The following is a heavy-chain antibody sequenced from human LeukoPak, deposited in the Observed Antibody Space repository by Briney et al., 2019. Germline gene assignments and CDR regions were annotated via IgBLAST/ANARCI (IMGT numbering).Heavy chain of an antibody. CDR2: ISGSGDSI. Sequence: QSGGSLRLSCSASDFPFNYYEMNWVRQLPGKGPEWLAHISGSGDSIYYADSVKGRFTISRDNAKMSLYLEMINLRAEDTALYYCARGAQFFGSGSFDYWGQGALVTVSP. V-gene: IGHV3-48*03. CDR1: DFPFNYYE. CDR3: ARGAQFFGSGSFDY. J-gene: IGHJ4*02. D-gene: IGHD3-10*01.